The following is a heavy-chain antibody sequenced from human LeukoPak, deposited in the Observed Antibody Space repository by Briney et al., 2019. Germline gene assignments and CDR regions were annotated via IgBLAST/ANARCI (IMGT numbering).Heavy chain of an antibody. Sequence: GGSLRLSCAASGFTFSSYGMHWVRQAPGKGLEWVAVISYDGTNKYYADSVKGRFTISRDNSKNTLYLQMNSPRAEDTAIYYCAKAPSLRDYGGNLPRDYWGQGTLVTVSS. D-gene: IGHD4-23*01. CDR1: GFTFSSYG. CDR3: AKAPSLRDYGGNLPRDY. J-gene: IGHJ4*02. V-gene: IGHV3-30*18. CDR2: ISYDGTNK.